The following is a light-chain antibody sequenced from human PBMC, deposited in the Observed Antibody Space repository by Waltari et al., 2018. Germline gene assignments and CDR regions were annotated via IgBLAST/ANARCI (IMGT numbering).Light chain of an antibody. V-gene: IGKV2-30*01. CDR2: KGS. Sequence: DVVMTQSPPSLPVTLGQPASISCRSSQSLVDSDGHTYLNWFHQRPGQSPRRLIYKGSYRDSVVPDRFSGSGSGTDFTLKISRVEAEDVGVYYCMQGTQWPWTFGQGTKVEIK. J-gene: IGKJ1*01. CDR3: MQGTQWPWT. CDR1: QSLVDSDGHTY.